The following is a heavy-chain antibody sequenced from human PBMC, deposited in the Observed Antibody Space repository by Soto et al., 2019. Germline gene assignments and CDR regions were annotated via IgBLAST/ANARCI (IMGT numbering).Heavy chain of an antibody. D-gene: IGHD5-18*01. CDR3: ARRKDTAMGRQRWYGMDV. Sequence: QLQLQESGPGLVKPSETLSLTCTVSGGSISSSSYYWGWIRQPPGKGLEWIGSIYYSGSTYYNPSLKSRVTISVDTSKNQFSLKLSSVTAADTAVYYCARRKDTAMGRQRWYGMDVWGQGTTVTVSS. V-gene: IGHV4-39*01. CDR2: IYYSGST. CDR1: GGSISSSSYY. J-gene: IGHJ6*02.